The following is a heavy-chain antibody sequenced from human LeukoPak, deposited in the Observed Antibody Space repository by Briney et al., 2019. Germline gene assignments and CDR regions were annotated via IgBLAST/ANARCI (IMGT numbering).Heavy chain of an antibody. V-gene: IGHV3-33*08. Sequence: GRSLRHSCAASGFTFSSYGMHWVRQAPGKGLEWVAVIWYDGSNKYYADSVKGRFTISRDNSKNTLYLQMNSLRAEDTAVYYCARELPPRVAFDIWGQGTMVTVSS. J-gene: IGHJ3*02. CDR3: ARELPPRVAFDI. CDR2: IWYDGSNK. CDR1: GFTFSSYG.